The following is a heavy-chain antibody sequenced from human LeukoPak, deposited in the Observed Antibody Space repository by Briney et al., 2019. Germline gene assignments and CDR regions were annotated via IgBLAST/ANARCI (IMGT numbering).Heavy chain of an antibody. CDR2: ISGSGGIT. CDR1: GFTFSTYS. Sequence: GGSLRLSCAASGFTFSTYSFNWVRQAPGKGLEWVSGISGSGGITYYPDSVKGRFTISRDNSKNTLYLQMDSLSAEDTAVYYCAKGGLYQQSDYWGQGTLVTVS. J-gene: IGHJ4*02. D-gene: IGHD2-2*01. V-gene: IGHV3-23*01. CDR3: AKGGLYQQSDY.